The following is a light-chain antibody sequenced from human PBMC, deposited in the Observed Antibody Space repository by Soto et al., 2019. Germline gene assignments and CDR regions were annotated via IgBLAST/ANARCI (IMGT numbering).Light chain of an antibody. CDR3: CSYTTSSTYV. V-gene: IGLV2-14*03. CDR1: SSDVGGYNY. CDR2: DVN. Sequence: QSALTQPASVSGSPGQSIAISCTGTSSDVGGYNYVSWYQQHPGKAPKLMIYDVNNRPSGVSNRFSGSKSGNTASLTISGLQAEDEADYYCCSYTTSSTYVFGTGTKVTGL. J-gene: IGLJ1*01.